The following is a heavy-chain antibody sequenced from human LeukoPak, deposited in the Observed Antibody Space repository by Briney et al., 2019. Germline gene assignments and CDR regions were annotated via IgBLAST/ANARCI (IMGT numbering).Heavy chain of an antibody. V-gene: IGHV3-73*01. Sequence: GGSLRLSCAASGFTFSGSAMHWVRQASGKGLEWVGRIRSKASSYATAYAASVKGRFTISRDDSKNTAYLQMNSLKTEDTAVYYCTSGGSGWYSNWFDPWGQGTLVTVSS. D-gene: IGHD6-19*01. CDR2: IRSKASSYAT. CDR3: TSGGSGWYSNWFDP. J-gene: IGHJ5*02. CDR1: GFTFSGSA.